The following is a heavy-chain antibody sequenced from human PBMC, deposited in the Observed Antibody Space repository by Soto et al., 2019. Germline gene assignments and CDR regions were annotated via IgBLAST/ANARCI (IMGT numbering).Heavy chain of an antibody. J-gene: IGHJ4*02. CDR3: ARGTRLTGYYDPFDY. CDR1: GFTFSSYA. CDR2: ISYDGNNK. Sequence: GGSLRLSCSASGFTFSSYAMHWVRQAPGKGLEWVAVISYDGNNKYYADSAKGRFTISRDNSKNTLYLQMNSLRAEDTAVYYCARGTRLTGYYDPFDYWGQGTPVTVSS. D-gene: IGHD3-9*01. V-gene: IGHV3-30-3*01.